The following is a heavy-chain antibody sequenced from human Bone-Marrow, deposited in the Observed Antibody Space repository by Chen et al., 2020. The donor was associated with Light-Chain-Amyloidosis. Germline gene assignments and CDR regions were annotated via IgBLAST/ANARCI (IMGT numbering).Heavy chain of an antibody. J-gene: IGHJ4*02. CDR2: IKGRGVST. CDR1: GFTFHKYT. D-gene: IGHD3-9*01. V-gene: IGHV3-23*01. Sequence: EVQLLESGGGLVKPGGSLRLSCAASGFTFHKYTMSWVRQAPGKGLEWVSGIKGRGVSTYYAGSVKGRFTISRDNSKNTLYLQMNSLRAEDTAVYYCAKDPGSHGIFTGYLTHFDFWGQGTLVTVSS. CDR3: AKDPGSHGIFTGYLTHFDF.